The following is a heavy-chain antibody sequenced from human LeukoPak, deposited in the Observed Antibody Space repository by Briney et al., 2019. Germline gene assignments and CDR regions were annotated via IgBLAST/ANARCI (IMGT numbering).Heavy chain of an antibody. V-gene: IGHV4-59*01. J-gene: IGHJ4*02. D-gene: IGHD3-10*01. CDR3: ARFNYYGSGYYFDY. CDR1: GGSISSYY. Sequence: SETLSLTCTVSGGSISSYYWSWIRQPPGKGLEWIGYIYYSGSTNYNPSLKSRVIISVDTSKNQFSLKLSSVTAADTAVYYCARFNYYGSGYYFDYWGQGTLVTVSS. CDR2: IYYSGST.